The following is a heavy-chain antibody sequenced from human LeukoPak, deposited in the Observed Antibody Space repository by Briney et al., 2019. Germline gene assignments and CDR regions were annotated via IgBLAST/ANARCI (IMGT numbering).Heavy chain of an antibody. CDR1: GYSISRGYH. CDR2: IHHSGNT. CDR3: ARVDWNPDY. J-gene: IGHJ4*02. V-gene: IGHV4-38-2*01. D-gene: IGHD1-1*01. Sequence: SETLSLTCAVSGYSISRGYHWGWIRQPPGKGLEWIGSIHHSGNTYYNSSLKSRVNISVDTSKNQFPLKVNSVTAADTAVYYCARVDWNPDYWGQGTLVAVSS.